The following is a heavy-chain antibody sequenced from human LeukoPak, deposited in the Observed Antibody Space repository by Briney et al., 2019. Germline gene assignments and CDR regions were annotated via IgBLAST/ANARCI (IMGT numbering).Heavy chain of an antibody. CDR3: ATDAADIVVVPAAREYYYYYYMDV. D-gene: IGHD2-2*01. CDR2: ISGSGGST. CDR1: GFTFSSYA. V-gene: IGHV3-23*01. Sequence: GGSLRLSCAASGFTFSSYAMSWVRQAPGKGLEWVSAISGSGGSTYYADSVKGRFTISRDNSKNTLYLQMNSLRAEDTAVYYCATDAADIVVVPAAREYYYYYYMDVWGKGTTVTISS. J-gene: IGHJ6*03.